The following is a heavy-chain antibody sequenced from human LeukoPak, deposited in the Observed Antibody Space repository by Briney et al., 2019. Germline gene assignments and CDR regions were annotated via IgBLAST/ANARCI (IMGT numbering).Heavy chain of an antibody. CDR1: GFTFSSYA. J-gene: IGHJ4*02. CDR2: ISYDGSNK. CDR3: AKDRKDSGSGA. V-gene: IGHV3-30-3*01. Sequence: GGSLRLSCAASGFTFSSYAMHWVRQAPGKGLEWVAVISYDGSNKYYADSVKGRFTISRDNSKNTLYLQMNSLRAEDTAVYYCAKDRKDSGSGAWGQGTLVTVSS. D-gene: IGHD6-19*01.